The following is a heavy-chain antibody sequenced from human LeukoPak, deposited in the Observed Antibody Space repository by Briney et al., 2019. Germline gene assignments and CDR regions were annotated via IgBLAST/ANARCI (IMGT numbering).Heavy chain of an antibody. CDR2: LYSGGST. CDR3: ARGDYYAGGGRNWFDP. D-gene: IGHD3-16*01. Sequence: PGGSLRLSCAAPGFAVNTNYLTWVRQAPGKGLEWVSVLYSGGSTYYSDSVKGRFTVSRDISKNTLYLQMNSLRAEDTAVYYCARGDYYAGGGRNWFDPWSQGTLVTVSS. J-gene: IGHJ5*02. CDR1: GFAVNTNY. V-gene: IGHV3-66*01.